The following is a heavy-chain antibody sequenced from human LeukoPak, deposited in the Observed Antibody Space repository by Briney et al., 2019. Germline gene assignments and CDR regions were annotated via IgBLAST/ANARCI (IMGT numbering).Heavy chain of an antibody. CDR3: ARVRDYYGSGSYYPPFDY. J-gene: IGHJ4*02. D-gene: IGHD3-10*01. CDR2: INPSGGST. Sequence: ASVKVSCKASGYTFTSYYMHWVRQAPGQGLEWMGIINPSGGSTSYAQKFQGRVTMTRGTSTSTVYMELSSLRSEDTAVYYCARVRDYYGSGSYYPPFDYWGQGTLVTVSS. V-gene: IGHV1-46*01. CDR1: GYTFTSYY.